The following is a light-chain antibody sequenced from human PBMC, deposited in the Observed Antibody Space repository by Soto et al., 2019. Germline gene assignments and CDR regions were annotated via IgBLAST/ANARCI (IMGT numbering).Light chain of an antibody. CDR2: SHN. V-gene: IGLV1-44*01. CDR1: SSNIGRNS. J-gene: IGLJ3*02. Sequence: QSVLTQPPSASGTPGQRVTISCSGSSSNIGRNSVNWYQQLPGTAPKLLIYSHNQRPSGVPDRFSASKSVTSASLAISGIQSEDEADYYCAAWDDSLTGMVFGGGTKLTV. CDR3: AAWDDSLTGMV.